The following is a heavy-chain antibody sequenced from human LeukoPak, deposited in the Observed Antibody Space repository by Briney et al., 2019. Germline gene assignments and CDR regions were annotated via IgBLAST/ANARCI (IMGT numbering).Heavy chain of an antibody. D-gene: IGHD6-13*01. Sequence: GGSLRLSCAASGFTFSNYAMTWVRQAPGKGLEWVSAISGSGGRTYYADSVKGRFTISRDNSQNTLYLQMNSLRAEDTAVYYCAKDFLDSAAGTTWFDPWGQGTLVTVSS. J-gene: IGHJ5*02. CDR1: GFTFSNYA. CDR2: ISGSGGRT. CDR3: AKDFLDSAAGTTWFDP. V-gene: IGHV3-23*01.